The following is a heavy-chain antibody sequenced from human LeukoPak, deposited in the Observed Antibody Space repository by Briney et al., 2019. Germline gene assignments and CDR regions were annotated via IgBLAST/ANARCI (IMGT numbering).Heavy chain of an antibody. CDR1: EFTVSSHY. D-gene: IGHD6-13*01. Sequence: GGSLRLSCAVSEFTVSSHYMSWVRQAPGRGLEWVSIIYSGGNTYYAGSVKGRFTISRDNYKNTLYLKMNSLRAEDTAVYYCARDLAAAPTYGMDVWGQGTTVTVCS. J-gene: IGHJ6*02. V-gene: IGHV3-66*01. CDR3: ARDLAAAPTYGMDV. CDR2: IYSGGNT.